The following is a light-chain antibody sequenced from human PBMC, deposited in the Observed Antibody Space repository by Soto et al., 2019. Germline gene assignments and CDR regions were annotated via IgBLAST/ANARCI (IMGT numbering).Light chain of an antibody. CDR3: LQHNSYPRT. CDR1: QGISNY. V-gene: IGKV1-17*03. Sequence: DIHMTQSPSAMSASIGDRVTITCRASQGISNYLAWFQQKPGEVPKRLIYAASSLQSGVPSRFSGSGSGTEITPTISSLQPEDFATYYCLQHNSYPRTFGQGTKVDIK. CDR2: AAS. J-gene: IGKJ1*01.